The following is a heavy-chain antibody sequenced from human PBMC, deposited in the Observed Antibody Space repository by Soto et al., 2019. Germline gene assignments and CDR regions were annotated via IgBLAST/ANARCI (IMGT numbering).Heavy chain of an antibody. J-gene: IGHJ4*02. Sequence: SETLSLTCTVSGSSISSGDYYWSWVRQPPGKGLEWIGYISYSGSTYYNPPLKSQVTMSVDTSRNQFSLKLSSVTAADTAVYYCAREVGYDYYFDYWGQGTLVTVSS. CDR2: ISYSGST. D-gene: IGHD5-12*01. V-gene: IGHV4-30-4*01. CDR1: GSSISSGDYY. CDR3: AREVGYDYYFDY.